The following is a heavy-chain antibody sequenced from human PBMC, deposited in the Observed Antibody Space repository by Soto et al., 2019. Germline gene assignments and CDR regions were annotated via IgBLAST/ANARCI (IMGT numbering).Heavy chain of an antibody. D-gene: IGHD3-9*01. CDR2: ISGSGGST. V-gene: IGHV3-23*01. CDR1: GFTFSSYA. J-gene: IGHJ5*02. CDR3: AKPQYYDILTASPFDP. Sequence: EVQLLESGGGLVQPGGSLRLSCAASGFTFSSYAMSWVRQAPGKGLEWVSAISGSGGSTYYADSVKGRFTISRDNSKNTLYLQMNSLRAEDTAVYYCAKPQYYDILTASPFDPWGQGTLVTVSS.